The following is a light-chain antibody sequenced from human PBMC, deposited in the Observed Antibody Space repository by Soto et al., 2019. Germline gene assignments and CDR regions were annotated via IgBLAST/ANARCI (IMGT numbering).Light chain of an antibody. CDR2: DAS. CDR1: QSVSNW. Sequence: DIQMTQSPSTLSASVGDRVTITCRASQSVSNWLAWYQQKSGKAPKLLIYDASSLQSGVPSRFSGSESGAEFTLTISSLQPEDFATYYCQQLHSYPITFGQGTRLEIK. V-gene: IGKV1-5*01. J-gene: IGKJ5*01. CDR3: QQLHSYPIT.